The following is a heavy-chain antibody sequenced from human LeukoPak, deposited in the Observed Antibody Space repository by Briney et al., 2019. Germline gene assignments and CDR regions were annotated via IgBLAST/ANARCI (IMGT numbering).Heavy chain of an antibody. D-gene: IGHD3-10*01. CDR2: FSHTGSP. CDR1: GASFSGYS. J-gene: IGHJ4*02. CDR3: ARPRLLFGSGPILV. Sequence: SETLSLTCAKSGASFSGYSWTWIRQPPGKGLEWIGEFSHTGSPIYNPSLKSRVNISIDTSKNQFSLRLTSVTAADTAVYFCARPRLLFGSGPILVWGQGTLVTVSS. V-gene: IGHV4-34*01.